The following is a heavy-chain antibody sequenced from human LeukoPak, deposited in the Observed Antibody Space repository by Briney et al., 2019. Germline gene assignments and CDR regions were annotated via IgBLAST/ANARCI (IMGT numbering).Heavy chain of an antibody. Sequence: ASVMVSCKASGYTFTGYYMHWVRQAPGQGLEWMGWINPNSGGTNYAQKFQGRVTMTRDTSIGTAYMELSRLRSDDTAVYYCASDPLPSRYSSGWHNWFDPWGQGTLVTVSS. D-gene: IGHD6-19*01. CDR3: ASDPLPSRYSSGWHNWFDP. CDR1: GYTFTGYY. V-gene: IGHV1-2*02. CDR2: INPNSGGT. J-gene: IGHJ5*02.